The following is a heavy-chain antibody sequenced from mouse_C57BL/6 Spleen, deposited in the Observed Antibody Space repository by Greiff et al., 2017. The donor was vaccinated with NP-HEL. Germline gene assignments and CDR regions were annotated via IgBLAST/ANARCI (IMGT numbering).Heavy chain of an antibody. CDR1: GYTFTDYE. V-gene: IGHV1-15*01. D-gene: IGHD1-1*01. Sequence: QVQLQQSGAELVRPGASVTLSCKASGYTFTDYEMHWVKQTPVHGLEWIGAIDPETGGTAYNQKFKGKAILTADKSSSTAYMELRSLTSEDSAVYYCTRLGGSSFDYWGQGTTLTVSS. CDR2: IDPETGGT. J-gene: IGHJ2*01. CDR3: TRLGGSSFDY.